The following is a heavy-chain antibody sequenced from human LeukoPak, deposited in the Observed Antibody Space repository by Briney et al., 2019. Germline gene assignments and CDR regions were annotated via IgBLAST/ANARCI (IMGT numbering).Heavy chain of an antibody. V-gene: IGHV3-21*01. CDR3: ARGKLLWFGELLYY. D-gene: IGHD3-10*01. Sequence: GGSLRLSCAASGFTFSSYGMHWVRQAPGKGLEWVSSISSSSSYIYYADSVKGRLTISRDNAKNSLYLQMNSLRAEDTAVYYCARGKLLWFGELLYYWGQGTLVTVSS. CDR1: GFTFSSYG. J-gene: IGHJ4*02. CDR2: ISSSSSYI.